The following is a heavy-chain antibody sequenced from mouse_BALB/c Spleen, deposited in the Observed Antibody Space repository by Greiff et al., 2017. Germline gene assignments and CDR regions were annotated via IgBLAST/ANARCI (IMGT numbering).Heavy chain of an antibody. J-gene: IGHJ4*01. D-gene: IGHD2-1*01. CDR2: IWAGGST. Sequence: VQGVESGPGLVAPSQSLSITCTVSGFSLTSYGVHWVRQPPGKGLEWLGVIWAGGSTNYNSALMSRLSISKDNSKSQVFLKMNSLQTDDTAMYYCARDNGNYAMDYWGQGTSVTVSS. V-gene: IGHV2-9*02. CDR3: ARDNGNYAMDY. CDR1: GFSLTSYG.